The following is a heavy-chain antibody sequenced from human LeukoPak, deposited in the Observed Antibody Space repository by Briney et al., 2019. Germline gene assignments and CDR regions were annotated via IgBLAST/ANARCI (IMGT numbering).Heavy chain of an antibody. Sequence: GESLKISCAASGFTFSSYWMHWVRQAPGKGLVWVSRIKSDGSTNYADSVKGRFTISRDNAKNTLSLQMNSLRAEDTGVYYCARAPSEIGGYYPEYFRHWGQGTLVTVSS. CDR3: ARAPSEIGGYYPEYFRH. CDR1: GFTFSSYW. CDR2: IKSDGST. J-gene: IGHJ1*01. V-gene: IGHV3-74*01. D-gene: IGHD3-22*01.